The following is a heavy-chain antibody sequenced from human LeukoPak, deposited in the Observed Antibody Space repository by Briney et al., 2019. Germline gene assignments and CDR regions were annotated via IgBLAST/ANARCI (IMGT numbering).Heavy chain of an antibody. V-gene: IGHV4-39*07. CDR3: ARHRGLHGQQLVY. CDR2: IYYSGST. CDR1: GGSISSSSYY. Sequence: SETLSLTCTVSGGSISSSSYYWGWIRQPPGKGLEWIGSIYYSGSTYYNPSLKSRVTISVDTSKNQFSLKLSSVTAADTAVYYCARHRGLHGQQLVYWGQGTLVTVSS. J-gene: IGHJ4*02. D-gene: IGHD6-13*01.